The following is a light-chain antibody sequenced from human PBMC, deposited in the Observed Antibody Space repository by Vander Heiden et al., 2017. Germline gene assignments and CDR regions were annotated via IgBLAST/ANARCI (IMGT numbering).Light chain of an antibody. CDR3: FSTDSSGNYYA. CDR2: EDT. Sequence: YELTQPPSVSVSTGPPARITCSGDALPRKYADWYQQKSGQAPVLVIFEDTKRPAGIPERFSGSSSGTMATLTISGAQVEDEADYYCFSTDSSGNYYAFGTATQLTVL. J-gene: IGLJ1*01. CDR1: ALPRKY. V-gene: IGLV3-10*01.